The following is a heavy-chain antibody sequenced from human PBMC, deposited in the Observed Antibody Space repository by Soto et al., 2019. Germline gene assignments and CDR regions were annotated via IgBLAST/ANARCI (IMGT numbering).Heavy chain of an antibody. CDR1: GFTFSSYG. CDR2: IWYDGSNK. V-gene: IGHV3-33*01. CDR3: ARGREGLGYYYDMDA. Sequence: GGSLRLSCAASGFTFSSYGMHWVRQAPGKGLEWVAVIWYDGSNKYYADSVKGRFTISRDNSKNTLYLQMNSLRAEDTAVYYCARGREGLGYYYDMDAWGQETTVTISS. J-gene: IGHJ6*02. D-gene: IGHD1-26*01.